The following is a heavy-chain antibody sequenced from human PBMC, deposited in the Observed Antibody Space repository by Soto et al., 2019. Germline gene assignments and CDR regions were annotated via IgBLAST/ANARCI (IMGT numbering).Heavy chain of an antibody. Sequence: PSEFLSLPCAVSGASVSSETHFWSWIRQPPGKGLEWIGYVYYSGTTNSNPALKSRVTVSAERSKNQFSLRLSSVTAADTAVYYCAREDMSGTYYFDYWGPGTQVTVSS. CDR1: GASVSSETHF. D-gene: IGHD1-26*01. CDR2: VYYSGTT. J-gene: IGHJ4*02. CDR3: AREDMSGTYYFDY. V-gene: IGHV4-61*01.